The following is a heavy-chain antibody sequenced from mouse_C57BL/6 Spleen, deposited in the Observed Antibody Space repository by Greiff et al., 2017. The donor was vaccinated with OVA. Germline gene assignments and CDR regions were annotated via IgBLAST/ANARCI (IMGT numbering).Heavy chain of an antibody. Sequence: QVQLKQSGAELVKPGASVKLSCKASGYTFTSYWMHWVKQRPGQGLEWIGMIHPNSGSTNYNEKFKSKATLTVDKSSSTAYMQLSSLTSEDSAVYYCARRNSNYFDYWGQGTTLTVSS. D-gene: IGHD2-5*01. CDR1: GYTFTSYW. CDR3: ARRNSNYFDY. J-gene: IGHJ2*01. V-gene: IGHV1-64*01. CDR2: IHPNSGST.